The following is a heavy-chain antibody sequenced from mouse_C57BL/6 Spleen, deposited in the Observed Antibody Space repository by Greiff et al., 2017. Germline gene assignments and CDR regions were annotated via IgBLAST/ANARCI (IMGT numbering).Heavy chain of an antibody. CDR1: GYSITSGYY. Sequence: EVKLVESGPGLVKPSQSLSLTCSVTGYSITSGYYWNWIRQFPGNKLEWMGYISYDGSNNYNPSLKNRISITRDTSKNQFFLKLNSVTTEDTATYYCASSPGFWYFDVWGTGTTVTVSS. CDR2: ISYDGSN. J-gene: IGHJ1*03. V-gene: IGHV3-6*01. CDR3: ASSPGFWYFDV.